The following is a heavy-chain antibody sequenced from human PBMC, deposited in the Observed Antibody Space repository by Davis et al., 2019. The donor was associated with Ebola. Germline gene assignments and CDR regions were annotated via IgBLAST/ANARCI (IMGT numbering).Heavy chain of an antibody. Sequence: GESLKISCAASGFTFSDYYMSWIRQAPGKGLEWVSYISSSGSTIYYADSVKGRFTISRDNAKNSLYLQMNSLRAEDTAVYYCARASGYYDSSGYHWYFDLWGRGTLVTVSS. V-gene: IGHV3-11*04. J-gene: IGHJ2*01. D-gene: IGHD3-22*01. CDR2: ISSSGSTI. CDR3: ARASGYYDSSGYHWYFDL. CDR1: GFTFSDYY.